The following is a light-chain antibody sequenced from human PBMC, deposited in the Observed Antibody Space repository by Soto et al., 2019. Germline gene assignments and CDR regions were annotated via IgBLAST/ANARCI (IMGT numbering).Light chain of an antibody. Sequence: EIVLTQSPGTLSLSPGERAAVSCRASQSVSSSYLAWYQQKPGQAPRLLIYVASSRATGIPARFSGSGSGTAFTLTISSLEPEDFAVYYCQQRSNCPPWTFGQGTKVDIK. CDR2: VAS. J-gene: IGKJ1*01. CDR3: QQRSNCPPWT. V-gene: IGKV3D-20*02. CDR1: QSVSSSY.